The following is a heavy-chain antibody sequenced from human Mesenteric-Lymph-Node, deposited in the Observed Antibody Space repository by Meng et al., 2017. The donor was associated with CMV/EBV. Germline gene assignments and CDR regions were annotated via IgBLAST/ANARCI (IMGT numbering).Heavy chain of an antibody. CDR3: ARSPTYDFWRSDDY. CDR2: IKSEAEGGTP. D-gene: IGHD3-3*01. V-gene: IGHV3-15*01. Sequence: LSLTCAASGFTFSNAWMSWVRQVPGEGLEWLGRIKSEAEGGTPDYAAPVKGRFIILRDDSKNTLYLQMNSLRAEDTAVYYCARSPTYDFWRSDDYWGQGTLVTVSS. CDR1: GFTFSNAW. J-gene: IGHJ4*02.